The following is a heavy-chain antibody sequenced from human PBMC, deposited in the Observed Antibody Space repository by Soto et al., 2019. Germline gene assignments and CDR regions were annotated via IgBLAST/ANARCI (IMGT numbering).Heavy chain of an antibody. V-gene: IGHV3-30-3*01. D-gene: IGHD2-2*01. CDR3: ARAPSQLLSPIYGRDV. Sequence: QVQLVESGGGVVQPGRSLRLSCAASGFSFINAAMHWVRQAPGKGLEWVAVIVYDGSNKYYADSVKGRFTISRDNSKKTVSLQMDSLRDEDTAVYFCARAPSQLLSPIYGRDVWGQGTTVTVSS. CDR2: IVYDGSNK. CDR1: GFSFINAA. J-gene: IGHJ6*02.